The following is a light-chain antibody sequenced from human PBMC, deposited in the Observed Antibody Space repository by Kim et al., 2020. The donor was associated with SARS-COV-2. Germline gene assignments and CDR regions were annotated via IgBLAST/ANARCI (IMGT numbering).Light chain of an antibody. CDR1: NIGSKS. CDR2: YDS. V-gene: IGLV3-21*04. J-gene: IGLJ3*02. CDR3: QVWDSSSYHPHWV. Sequence: SYELTQPPSVSVAPGKTARITCGGNNIGSKSVHWYQQKPGQAPVLVIYYDSDRPSGIPERFSGSNSGNTATLTISRVEAGDEADYYCQVWDSSSYHPHWV.